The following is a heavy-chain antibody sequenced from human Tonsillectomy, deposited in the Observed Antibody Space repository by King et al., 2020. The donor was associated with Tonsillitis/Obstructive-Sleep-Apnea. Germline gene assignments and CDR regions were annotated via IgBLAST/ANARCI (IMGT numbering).Heavy chain of an antibody. Sequence: VQLVQSGAEVKKPGSSVKVSCKASGGTFSSYAISWVRQAPGQGLEWMGGIIPILGIANYAQKFQGRVTITADKSTSTAYMELSSLRSEDTAVYYCARLARSSYYQPDDYYYYYGMDVWGQGTTVTVSS. D-gene: IGHD3-22*01. CDR3: ARLARSSYYQPDDYYYYYGMDV. J-gene: IGHJ6*02. V-gene: IGHV1-69*10. CDR1: GGTFSSYA. CDR2: IIPILGIA.